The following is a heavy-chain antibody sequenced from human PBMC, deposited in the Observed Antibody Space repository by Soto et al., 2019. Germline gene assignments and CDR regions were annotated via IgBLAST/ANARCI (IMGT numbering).Heavy chain of an antibody. CDR3: ARAVVVFSGSIRAFDV. CDR2: IYPHGSDT. V-gene: IGHV5-51*01. Sequence: GESLKISCKGSGYSFNTYWIGWVRQMPGKGPEWMGIIYPHGSDTRYSPSFQGQVTISVDKSISTAYLQWSILKPSDTAMYYCARAVVVFSGSIRAFDVRGQGTMVTVS. CDR1: GYSFNTYW. D-gene: IGHD3-22*01. J-gene: IGHJ3*01.